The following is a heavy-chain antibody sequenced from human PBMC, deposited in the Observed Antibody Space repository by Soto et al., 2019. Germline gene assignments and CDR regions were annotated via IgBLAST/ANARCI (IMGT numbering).Heavy chain of an antibody. Sequence: EVQLLESGGDLVQPGGSLRLSCVGSGFTFDDYGMRWVRQAPGKAPEWVSAISGGSDTIYYADSVKGRFTTSRDNSNNTVYLQMSSLRVEDTAIYYCANASVVVAGAPSDYWAQGALVTVSS. D-gene: IGHD6-19*01. CDR3: ANASVVVAGAPSDY. CDR1: GFTFDDYG. V-gene: IGHV3-23*01. CDR2: ISGGSDTI. J-gene: IGHJ4*02.